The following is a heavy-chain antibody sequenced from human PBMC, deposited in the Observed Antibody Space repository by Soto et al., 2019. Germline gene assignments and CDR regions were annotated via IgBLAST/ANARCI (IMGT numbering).Heavy chain of an antibody. D-gene: IGHD2-2*02. V-gene: IGHV1-2*04. CDR2: INPNSGGT. CDR1: GYTFTGYY. CDR3: ARALGYCSSTSCYTREFDY. J-gene: IGHJ4*02. Sequence: GXSVKVSFKASGYTFTGYYMHWVRQAPGQGLEWMGWINPNSGGTNYAQKFQGWVTMTRDTSISTAYMELSRLRSDDTAVYYCARALGYCSSTSCYTREFDYWGQGTLVTVSS.